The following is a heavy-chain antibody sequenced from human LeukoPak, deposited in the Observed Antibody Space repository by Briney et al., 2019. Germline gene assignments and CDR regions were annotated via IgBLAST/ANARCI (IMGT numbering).Heavy chain of an antibody. V-gene: IGHV3-21*01. CDR1: EFTFSAYG. CDR3: AKDRDSGTYFDY. Sequence: GGSLRLSCVASEFTFSAYGMSWVRQAPGTGLEWVSSISGSGSSIHYKESVRGRFTISRDNSGNSIYLQMNSLRAEDTAVYYCAKDRDSGTYFDYWGQGTLVTVSS. J-gene: IGHJ4*02. D-gene: IGHD1-26*01. CDR2: ISGSGSSI.